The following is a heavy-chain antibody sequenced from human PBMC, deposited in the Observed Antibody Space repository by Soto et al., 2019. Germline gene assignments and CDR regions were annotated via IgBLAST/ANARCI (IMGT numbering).Heavy chain of an antibody. D-gene: IGHD5-18*01. J-gene: IGHJ4*02. V-gene: IGHV4-59*01. CDR2: IYYSGST. Sequence: SETLSLTCTVSGGSISSYYWSWIRQPPGKGLEWIGYIYYSGSTNYNPSLKSRVTISVDTSKNQFSLKLSSVTAADTAVYYCARGGRGYSYGYFDYWGQGTLVTVSS. CDR3: ARGGRGYSYGYFDY. CDR1: GGSISSYY.